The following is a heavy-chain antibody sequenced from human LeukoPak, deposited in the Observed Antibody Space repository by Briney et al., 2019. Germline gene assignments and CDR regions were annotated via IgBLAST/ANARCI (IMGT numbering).Heavy chain of an antibody. CDR3: ARNYGDNNFDY. Sequence: SETLSLTCAVSGGSISGTNWRSWVRQPPGKGLEWIGEIYHSGSTNYNPSLKSRVTISVDKSKNQFSLKLTSVTAADTAVYYCARNYGDNNFDYWGQGTLVTVSS. V-gene: IGHV4-4*02. J-gene: IGHJ4*02. CDR1: GGSISGTNW. CDR2: IYHSGST. D-gene: IGHD4-17*01.